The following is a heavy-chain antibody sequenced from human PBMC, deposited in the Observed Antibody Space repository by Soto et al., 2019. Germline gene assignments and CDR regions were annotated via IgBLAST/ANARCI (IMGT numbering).Heavy chain of an antibody. J-gene: IGHJ4*02. CDR2: IYSGGST. D-gene: IGHD6-19*01. CDR1: GFTVSSNC. V-gene: IGHV3-53*01. Sequence: EVQLVESGGGLIQPGGSLRLSCAASGFTVSSNCMSWVRQAPGKGLEWVSVIYSGGSTYYADSVKGRFTISRDNSKNTLYLQVNRLRAEDTAVYYCAREGRMAGTAFDYWGQGTLVTVSS. CDR3: AREGRMAGTAFDY.